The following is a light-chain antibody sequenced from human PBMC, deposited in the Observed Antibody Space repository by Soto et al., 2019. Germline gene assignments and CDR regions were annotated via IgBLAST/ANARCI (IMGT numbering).Light chain of an antibody. CDR1: QSLASNY. CDR2: GAS. Sequence: EIVLTQSPATLSLSPGESATLSCRASQSLASNYLAWYQQKPGQAPRLLIYGASNRATGTPERFSGSGSGTEITVTISEVEPEDFAVYYCQQYGSTPPVSCGRGTKLEIK. CDR3: QQYGSTPPVS. J-gene: IGKJ2*03. V-gene: IGKV3-20*01.